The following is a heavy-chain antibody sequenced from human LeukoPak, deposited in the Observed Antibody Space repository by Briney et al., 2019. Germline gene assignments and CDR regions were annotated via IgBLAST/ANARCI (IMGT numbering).Heavy chain of an antibody. D-gene: IGHD3-22*01. CDR2: ISGDGGST. Sequence: GGSLRLSCAASGFTFDDYAMHWVRHAPGKGLEWVSLISGDGGSTYYADSVKGRFTISRDNSKNSLYLQMNSLRTEDTALYYCAKNVGGGYYYDSSGYPDYWGQGTLVTVSS. J-gene: IGHJ4*02. CDR3: AKNVGGGYYYDSSGYPDY. CDR1: GFTFDDYA. V-gene: IGHV3-43*02.